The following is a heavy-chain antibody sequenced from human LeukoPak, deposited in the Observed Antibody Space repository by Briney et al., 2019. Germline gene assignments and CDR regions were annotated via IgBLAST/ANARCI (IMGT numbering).Heavy chain of an antibody. CDR2: IKQDGSEK. V-gene: IGHV3-7*01. J-gene: IGHJ4*02. CDR3: AREAKRYGDYGDY. D-gene: IGHD4-17*01. CDR1: GFTFSSYW. Sequence: GGSLRLSCAASGFTFSSYWMSWVRQAPGKGLEWVANIKQDGSEKYYVDSVKGRFTISRDNAKNSLYLQMNSLRAEDTAVYYCAREAKRYGDYGDYWGQGTLVTVSS.